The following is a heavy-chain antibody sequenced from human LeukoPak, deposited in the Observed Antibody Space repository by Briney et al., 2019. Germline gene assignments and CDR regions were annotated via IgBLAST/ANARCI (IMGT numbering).Heavy chain of an antibody. D-gene: IGHD3-3*01. Sequence: PSETLSLTCTVSGGSISSGDYYWSWIRQPPGKGLEWIGYIYYSGSTYYNPSLKSRVTISVDTSKNQFSLKLSSVTAADTAVYYCARDRHKYYDFWSGFHYFDYWGQGTLVTDSS. CDR1: GGSISSGDYY. CDR3: ARDRHKYYDFWSGFHYFDY. J-gene: IGHJ4*02. V-gene: IGHV4-30-4*01. CDR2: IYYSGST.